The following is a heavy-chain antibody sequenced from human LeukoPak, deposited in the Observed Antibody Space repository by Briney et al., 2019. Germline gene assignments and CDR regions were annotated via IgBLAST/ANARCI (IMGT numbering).Heavy chain of an antibody. Sequence: SETLSLTCTVSGYSISSGYYWGWIRQPPGKGLEWIGSIYHSGSTYYNPSLKSRVTISVDTSKNQFSLTLSSVTAADTAVYYCARGGYDFWSGYSIGAFDIWGQGTMVTVSS. V-gene: IGHV4-38-2*02. J-gene: IGHJ3*02. CDR2: IYHSGST. CDR1: GYSISSGYY. CDR3: ARGGYDFWSGYSIGAFDI. D-gene: IGHD3-3*01.